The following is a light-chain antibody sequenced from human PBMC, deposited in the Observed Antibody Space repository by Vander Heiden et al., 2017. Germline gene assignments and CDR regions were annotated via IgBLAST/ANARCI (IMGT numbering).Light chain of an antibody. CDR3: QQYDNLPLT. CDR1: QDISNY. CDR2: DAS. Sequence: DIQMTQSPSSLSASVGDSVTITCQASQDISNYLNWYHQKPGQAPKLLIYDASNLETGVPSRFSGSGSGTDFTFTISSLQPEDIATYYCQQYDNLPLTFGGGTKVEIK. V-gene: IGKV1-33*01. J-gene: IGKJ4*01.